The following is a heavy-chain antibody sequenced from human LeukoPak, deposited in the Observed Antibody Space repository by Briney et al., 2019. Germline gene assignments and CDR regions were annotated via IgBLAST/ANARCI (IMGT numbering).Heavy chain of an antibody. CDR2: IYTGGGT. Sequence: GGSLRLSCAASGFTVRSNYMSWVRQAPGKGLKWVSVIYTGGGTYYADSVKGRFTLSRDNSKNTVYLQMNTLRAEDTAVYYCASNGYPSGWFDPWGRGTLVTVSS. V-gene: IGHV3-53*01. J-gene: IGHJ5*02. CDR3: ASNGYPSGWFDP. D-gene: IGHD2-8*01. CDR1: GFTVRSNY.